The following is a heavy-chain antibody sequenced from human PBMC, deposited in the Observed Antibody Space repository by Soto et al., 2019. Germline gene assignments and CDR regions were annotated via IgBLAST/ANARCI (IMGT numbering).Heavy chain of an antibody. CDR2: IIPVFGTA. CDR3: ARALEEYYYDSAAYYSGY. D-gene: IGHD3-22*01. Sequence: QVQLVQSGAEVKKPGSSVKVSCKASGGTFSTCAITWVRQAPGQGLEWMGGIIPVFGTAHYAQKFQGRVTITADESTNTAFMEMSSLRSEDTAVYYCARALEEYYYDSAAYYSGYWGQGTLVTVST. CDR1: GGTFSTCA. J-gene: IGHJ4*02. V-gene: IGHV1-69*12.